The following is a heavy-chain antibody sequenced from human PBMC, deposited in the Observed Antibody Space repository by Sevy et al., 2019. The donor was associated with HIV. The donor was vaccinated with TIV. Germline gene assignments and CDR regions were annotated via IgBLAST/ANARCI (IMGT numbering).Heavy chain of an antibody. CDR1: GFTFSSYA. CDR2: ISYDGSNK. D-gene: IGHD2-15*01. J-gene: IGHJ4*02. CDR3: ARGADIVVVVAATFNRQNFDY. V-gene: IGHV3-30*04. Sequence: GALRLSCAASGFTFSSYAMHWVRQAPGKGLEWVAVISYDGSNKYYADSVKGRFTISRDNSKNTLYLQMNSLRAEDTAVYYCARGADIVVVVAATFNRQNFDYWGQGTLVTVSS.